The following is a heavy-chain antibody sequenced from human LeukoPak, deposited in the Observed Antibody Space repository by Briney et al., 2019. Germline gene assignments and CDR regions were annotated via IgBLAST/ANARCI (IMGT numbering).Heavy chain of an antibody. D-gene: IGHD7-27*01. Sequence: SFAEIGFALSRDGMQFLLEAAAKGLKWVAVISYDGSNKYYADSVKGRFTISRDNSKNTLYLQMNSLRAEDTAVYYCARATGDSGPYFDYWGQGTLVTVSS. CDR3: ARATGDSGPYFDY. V-gene: IGHV3-30*01. J-gene: IGHJ4*02. CDR1: GFALSRDG. CDR2: ISYDGSNK.